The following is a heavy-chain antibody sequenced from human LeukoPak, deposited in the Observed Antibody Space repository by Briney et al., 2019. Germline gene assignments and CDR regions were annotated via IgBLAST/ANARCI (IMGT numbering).Heavy chain of an antibody. CDR2: LRGSGAGT. V-gene: IGHV3-23*01. J-gene: IGHJ4*02. CDR1: GXTFSNYA. D-gene: IGHD7-27*01. Sequence: PGGSLRLSCAASGXTFSNYAMTWVRQAPGKGLEWISTLRGSGAGTYYADSVKGRFTISRDNSKNTLYLQMNSLRAEGTAVYYCAKVWGSGHDYFDYWGQGILVTVSS. CDR3: AKVWGSGHDYFDY.